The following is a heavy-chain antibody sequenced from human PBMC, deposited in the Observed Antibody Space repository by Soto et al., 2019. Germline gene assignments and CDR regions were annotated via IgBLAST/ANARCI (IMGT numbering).Heavy chain of an antibody. Sequence: QVQLQQWGAGLLKPSETLSLTCAVYGGSFSGYYWSWIRQPPGKGLEWIGEINHSGSTNYNPSLKSRVTISVDTSKNQFSLKLSSVTAADTAVYYCARGRSIAARRPFDYWGQGTLVTVSS. CDR2: INHSGST. D-gene: IGHD6-6*01. CDR1: GGSFSGYY. J-gene: IGHJ4*02. V-gene: IGHV4-34*01. CDR3: ARGRSIAARRPFDY.